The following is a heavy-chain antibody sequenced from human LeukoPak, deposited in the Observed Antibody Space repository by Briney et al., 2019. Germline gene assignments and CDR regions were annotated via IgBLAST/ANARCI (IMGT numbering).Heavy chain of an antibody. CDR2: IYHSGST. D-gene: IGHD4-17*01. V-gene: IGHV4-4*02. J-gene: IGHJ5*02. Sequence: SGTLSLTCAVSGGSISSSNWWSWVRQPPGKGLEWIGEIYHSGSTNYNPSLKSRVTISVDKSKNQFSLKLSSVTAADTAVYYCAMKFNGDYGDYDWFDPWGQGTLVTVSS. CDR1: GGSISSSNW. CDR3: AMKFNGDYGDYDWFDP.